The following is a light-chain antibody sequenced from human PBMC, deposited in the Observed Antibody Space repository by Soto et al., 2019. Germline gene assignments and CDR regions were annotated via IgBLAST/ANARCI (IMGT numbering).Light chain of an antibody. CDR1: SSDVGGYNY. V-gene: IGLV2-14*01. CDR3: SSYTSSSTFV. J-gene: IGLJ1*01. Sequence: QSVLTQPASVSGSPGQSITISCTGTSSDVGGYNYVSWYQQHPGKAPKVMIYEVNNRPSGVSDRFSASKSGNTASLTISGLQAEDEADYYCSSYTSSSTFVFGTGTKVTVL. CDR2: EVN.